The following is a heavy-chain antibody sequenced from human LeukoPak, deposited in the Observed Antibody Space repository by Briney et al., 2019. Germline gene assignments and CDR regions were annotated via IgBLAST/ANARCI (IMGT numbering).Heavy chain of an antibody. CDR2: MFYSRTA. Sequence: SETLSLTCTVSGGSISSSRHYWGWIRQPPGKGLEWVGSMFYSRTAYYNASLKSRVTISVDTSKNQFSLKVTSVTAADTAVYYCARHTDSSGWYRAWFDPWGQGTLVTVSS. V-gene: IGHV4-39*01. D-gene: IGHD6-19*01. CDR3: ARHTDSSGWYRAWFDP. J-gene: IGHJ5*02. CDR1: GGSISSSRHY.